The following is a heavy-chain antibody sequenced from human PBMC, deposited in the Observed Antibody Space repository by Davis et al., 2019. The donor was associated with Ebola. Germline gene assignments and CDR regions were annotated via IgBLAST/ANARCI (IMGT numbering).Heavy chain of an antibody. Sequence: AASVKVSCKASGGTFSSYAISWVRQAPGQGLEWMGGIIPIFGTANYAQKFQGRVTITADKSTSTAYMELSSLRSEDTAVYYCSSGYYSGAYGMDVWGQGTTVTVSS. D-gene: IGHD3-22*01. V-gene: IGHV1-69*06. J-gene: IGHJ6*02. CDR2: IIPIFGTA. CDR1: GGTFSSYA. CDR3: SSGYYSGAYGMDV.